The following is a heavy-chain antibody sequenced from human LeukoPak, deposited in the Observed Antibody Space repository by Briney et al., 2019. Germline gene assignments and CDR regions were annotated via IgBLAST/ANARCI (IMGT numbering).Heavy chain of an antibody. CDR2: INHSGST. V-gene: IGHV4-34*01. CDR3: ARGQFTIFGVVINVFDY. Sequence: PSETLSLTCAVYGGSFSGYYWSWIRQPPGKGLEWIGEINHSGSTNYNPSLKSRVTISVDTSKNQFSLKLSSVTAADTAVYYCARGQFTIFGVVINVFDYWGQGTLVTVSS. D-gene: IGHD3-3*01. CDR1: GGSFSGYY. J-gene: IGHJ4*02.